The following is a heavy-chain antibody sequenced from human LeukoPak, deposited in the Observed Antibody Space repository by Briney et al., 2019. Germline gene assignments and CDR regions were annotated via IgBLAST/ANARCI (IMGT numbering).Heavy chain of an antibody. J-gene: IGHJ4*02. Sequence: SETLSLTCTVSGGSISSSSYYWGWIRQPPGKGLEWIGSIYYSGSTYYNPSLKGRVTISVDTSKNQFSLKLSSVTAADTAVYYCARHALGGWDETDYWGQGTLVTVSS. CDR3: ARHALGGWDETDY. D-gene: IGHD6-19*01. V-gene: IGHV4-39*01. CDR2: IYYSGST. CDR1: GGSISSSSYY.